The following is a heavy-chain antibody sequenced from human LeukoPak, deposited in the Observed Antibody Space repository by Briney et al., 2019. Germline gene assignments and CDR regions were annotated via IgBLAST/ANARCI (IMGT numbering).Heavy chain of an antibody. Sequence: GASVKVSCKASGGTFSSYAISWVRQAPGQGLEWMGGIIPIFGTANYAQKFQGRVTITADESTSTAYMELSSLRSDDTAVYYCARSQRTTYDYWGQGTLVTVSS. CDR1: GGTFSSYA. V-gene: IGHV1-69*13. J-gene: IGHJ4*02. CDR2: IIPIFGTA. D-gene: IGHD4-17*01. CDR3: ARSQRTTYDY.